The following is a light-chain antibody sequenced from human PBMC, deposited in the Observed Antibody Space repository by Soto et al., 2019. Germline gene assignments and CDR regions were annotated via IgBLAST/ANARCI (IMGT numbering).Light chain of an antibody. V-gene: IGKV1-5*03. J-gene: IGKJ1*01. Sequence: DIQMTQFPSTLSPSVGDRVTISCRASQRIDRWLAWYQQRPGKAPKLLIYRASTLESGTPSRFSGSGSDTEFTLTITSLQPDDSATYYCQQYHTSPWTFGQGTKVEIK. CDR1: QRIDRW. CDR2: RAS. CDR3: QQYHTSPWT.